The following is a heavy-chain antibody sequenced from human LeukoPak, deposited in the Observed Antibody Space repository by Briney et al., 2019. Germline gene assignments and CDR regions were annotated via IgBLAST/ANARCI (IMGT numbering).Heavy chain of an antibody. D-gene: IGHD7-27*01. Sequence: ASVKVSCKASGYTFTGYYMHWVRQAPGQGLEWMGWINPKSGGTNYAQKFQGRVTMTRDTSISTAYMELSRLRSDDTAVYYCARDCGWGLXGXXYFDLWGRGTLVTVSS. CDR3: ARDCGWGLXGXXYFDL. J-gene: IGHJ2*01. V-gene: IGHV1-2*02. CDR1: GYTFTGYY. CDR2: INPKSGGT.